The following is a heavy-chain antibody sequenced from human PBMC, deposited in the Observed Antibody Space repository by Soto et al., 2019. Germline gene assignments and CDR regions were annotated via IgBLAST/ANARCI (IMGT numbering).Heavy chain of an antibody. J-gene: IGHJ5*02. V-gene: IGHV4-34*01. CDR1: GGSFSGYY. D-gene: IGHD3-10*01. Sequence: PSETLSLTCAVYGGSFSGYYWSWIRQPPGKGLEWIGEINHSGSTNYNPSLKSRVTISVDTSKNQFSLKLSSVTAADTAVYYCAVTMVRGVRDWFDPWGQGTLVTVPQ. CDR3: AVTMVRGVRDWFDP. CDR2: INHSGST.